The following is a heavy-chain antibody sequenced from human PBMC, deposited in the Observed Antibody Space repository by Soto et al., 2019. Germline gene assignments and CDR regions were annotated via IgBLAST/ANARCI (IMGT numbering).Heavy chain of an antibody. V-gene: IGHV3-74*03. CDR3: ARVASGSYDWFAP. J-gene: IGHJ5*02. Sequence: EVQLVESGGGLVQPGGSLRLSCAASKFTFSRYWMHWVRQTPGKGLMWVARINTDGSRTTYADSVKGRFTISRDNAKNTVSLDMNSLRADDTAVYYCARVASGSYDWFAPWGQGTLVTVSS. CDR2: INTDGSRT. CDR1: KFTFSRYW. D-gene: IGHD1-26*01.